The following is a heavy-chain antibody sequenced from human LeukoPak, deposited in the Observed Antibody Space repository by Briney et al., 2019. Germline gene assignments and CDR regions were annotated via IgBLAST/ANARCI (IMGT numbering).Heavy chain of an antibody. Sequence: GASVKVSCKASGYTFTSYDINWVQQATGQGLEWMGWMNPNSGNTGYAQKFQGRVAMTRNTSISTAYMELSSPRSEDTAVYYCARVFTMVRGPPNFDYWGQGTLVTVSS. J-gene: IGHJ4*02. D-gene: IGHD3-10*01. CDR3: ARVFTMVRGPPNFDY. CDR2: MNPNSGNT. V-gene: IGHV1-8*01. CDR1: GYTFTSYD.